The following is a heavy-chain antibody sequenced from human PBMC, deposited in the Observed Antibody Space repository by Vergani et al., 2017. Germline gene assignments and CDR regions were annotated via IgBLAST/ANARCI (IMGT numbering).Heavy chain of an antibody. CDR2: LSASDRRT. J-gene: IGHJ3*01. D-gene: IGHD5-12*01. CDR3: TKGSVYYHDSAGHGYDPYTGFDL. Sequence: EVQLLESGGDLVQPGGSLRLSCAASGFTFIMHAMSWVRQAPGKGLEWVSTLSASDRRTHYADSVKGLFTISRDNSKNTLFLHMNSLRPEDTAVYFCTKGSVYYHDSAGHGYDPYTGFDLWGQGTLVTVSS. V-gene: IGHV3-23*01. CDR1: GFTFIMHA.